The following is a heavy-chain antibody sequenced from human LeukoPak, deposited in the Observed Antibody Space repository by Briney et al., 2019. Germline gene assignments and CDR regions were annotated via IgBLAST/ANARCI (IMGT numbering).Heavy chain of an antibody. CDR3: ARDLGYCSGGSCPRYYMDV. J-gene: IGHJ6*03. Sequence: GGSLRLSCAASGFTFSSYSMNWVRQAPGKGLEWVSSNSSSSSYIYYADSVKGRFTISRDNANISLYLQMNSLRAEDTAVYYCARDLGYCSGGSCPRYYMDVWGKGTTVTVSS. CDR1: GFTFSSYS. D-gene: IGHD2-15*01. CDR2: NSSSSSYI. V-gene: IGHV3-21*01.